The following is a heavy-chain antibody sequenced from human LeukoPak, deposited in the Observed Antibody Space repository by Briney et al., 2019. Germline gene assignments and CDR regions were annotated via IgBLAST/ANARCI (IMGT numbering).Heavy chain of an antibody. D-gene: IGHD6-6*01. CDR3: ARGSGGPLWAARPPYYFDY. V-gene: IGHV4-34*01. Sequence: PSETLSLTCAVYGGSFSGYYWCWIGQPPGKGLEWIGQMNHSGSTNYNPSLKSRVTISVDTSKNQFSLKLSSVTAADTAVYYCARGSGGPLWAARPPYYFDYWGQGTLVTVSS. CDR1: GGSFSGYY. CDR2: MNHSGST. J-gene: IGHJ4*02.